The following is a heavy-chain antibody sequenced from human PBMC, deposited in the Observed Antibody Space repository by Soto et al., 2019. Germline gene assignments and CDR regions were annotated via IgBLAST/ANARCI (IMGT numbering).Heavy chain of an antibody. Sequence: QVQLVESGGGVVQPGRSLRLSCAASGFTFSSYAMHWVRQAPGKGLEWVAVISYDGSNKYYADSVKGRFTISRDNSKNTLYLQMNSLRAEDTAVYYCATEHGWGRQRDYWGQGTLVTVSS. D-gene: IGHD7-27*01. V-gene: IGHV3-30-3*01. CDR1: GFTFSSYA. CDR2: ISYDGSNK. J-gene: IGHJ4*02. CDR3: ATEHGWGRQRDY.